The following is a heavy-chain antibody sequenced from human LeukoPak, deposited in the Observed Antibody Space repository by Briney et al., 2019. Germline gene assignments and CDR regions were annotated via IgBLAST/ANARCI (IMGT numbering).Heavy chain of an antibody. V-gene: IGHV4-34*01. CDR3: ARVGRQDYGPYYYYMDV. D-gene: IGHD4-17*01. CDR1: GGSFSGYY. Sequence: PSETLSLTCAVYGGSFSGYYWTWIRQSPGKGLEWIGEINPSGSTYYNPSLKSRVTISVDTSKNQFSLKLSSVTAADTAVYYCARVGRQDYGPYYYYMDVWGKGTTVTVSS. CDR2: INPSGST. J-gene: IGHJ6*03.